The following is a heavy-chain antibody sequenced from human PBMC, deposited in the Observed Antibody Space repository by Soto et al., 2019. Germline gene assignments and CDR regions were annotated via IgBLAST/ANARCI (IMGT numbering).Heavy chain of an antibody. V-gene: IGHV3-23*01. CDR1: GFDFSSYA. CDR3: AKDWSGTSSVTSDY. CDR2: ITYRGDTT. J-gene: IGHJ4*02. Sequence: EVHLLESGGTLVQPGGSLRLSCAASGFDFSSYAMTWVRQAPGKGLEWVSGITYRGDTTYYADAVKGRFTISRDNSRNTVYLQMNSLRDDDTAMYYCAKDWSGTSSVTSDYWGQGTLVTVSS. D-gene: IGHD3-10*01.